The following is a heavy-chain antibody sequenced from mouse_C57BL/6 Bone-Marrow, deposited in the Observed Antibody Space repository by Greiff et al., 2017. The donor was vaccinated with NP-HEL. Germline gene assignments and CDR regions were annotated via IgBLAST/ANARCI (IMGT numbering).Heavy chain of an antibody. J-gene: IGHJ1*03. V-gene: IGHV1-61*01. CDR1: GYTFTSYW. CDR3: ATLITTVVARYFDV. D-gene: IGHD1-1*01. CDR2: IYPSDSET. Sequence: VQLQQSGPELVKPGASVKLSCKASGYTFTSYWMDWVKQRPGQGLEWIGNIYPSDSETHYNQKFKDKATLTVDKSSSTPYMQLSSLTSEDSAVYYCATLITTVVARYFDVWGTGTTVTVSS.